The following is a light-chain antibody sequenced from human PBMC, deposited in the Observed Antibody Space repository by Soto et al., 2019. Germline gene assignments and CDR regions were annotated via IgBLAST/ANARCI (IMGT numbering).Light chain of an antibody. CDR3: QQYGSSPT. V-gene: IGKV3-20*01. CDR2: GAS. J-gene: IGKJ1*01. Sequence: EIGLTQSPATLSLSPGERATLSCRASQSVRSSYLAWYQQKPGQAPRLLIYGASSRATGIPDRFSGSGSGTVFTLTISRLEPEDVAVYYCQQYGSSPTFGQGPKVEVK. CDR1: QSVRSSY.